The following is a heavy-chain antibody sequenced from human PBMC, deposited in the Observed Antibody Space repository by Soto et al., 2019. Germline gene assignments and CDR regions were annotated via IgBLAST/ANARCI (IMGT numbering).Heavy chain of an antibody. V-gene: IGHV3-33*01. CDR1: GFTFSSYG. D-gene: IGHD6-13*01. CDR3: ARDDDSSSWGSVAFDI. J-gene: IGHJ3*02. CDR2: IWNDGSNK. Sequence: GGSLRLSCAASGFTFSSYGMHWVRQAPGKGLEWVAVIWNDGSNKYYADSVKGRFTISRDNSKNTLYLQMNSLRAEDTAVYYCARDDDSSSWGSVAFDIWGQGTMVTVSS.